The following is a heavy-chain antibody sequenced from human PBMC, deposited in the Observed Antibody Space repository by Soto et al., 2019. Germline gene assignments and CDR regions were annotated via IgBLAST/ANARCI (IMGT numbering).Heavy chain of an antibody. D-gene: IGHD3-22*01. Sequence: GASVKVSCKASGYTFIDYDIHWVRQAPGQGLEWMGWINPNSGGPNYAQKFQGWVTMTRDTSISTAYMEVSRLRSDDTAVYYCAMCLSDNTAYYPTYFDHWGQGTLVTVSS. V-gene: IGHV1-2*04. CDR3: AMCLSDNTAYYPTYFDH. J-gene: IGHJ4*02. CDR1: GYTFIDYD. CDR2: INPNSGGP.